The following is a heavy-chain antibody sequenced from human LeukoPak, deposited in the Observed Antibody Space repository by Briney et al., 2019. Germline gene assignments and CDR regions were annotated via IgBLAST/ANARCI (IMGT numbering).Heavy chain of an antibody. V-gene: IGHV3-23*01. CDR2: ISGSGGST. J-gene: IGHJ6*02. CDR1: GFTFSSYA. Sequence: GGSLRLSCAASGFTFSSYAMSWVRQAPGKGLEWVSAISGSGGSTYYADSVKGRFTISRDNSKNTLYLQMNSLRAEDTAVYYCARGTDLPYYYYGMDVWGQGTTVTVSS. CDR3: ARGTDLPYYYYGMDV.